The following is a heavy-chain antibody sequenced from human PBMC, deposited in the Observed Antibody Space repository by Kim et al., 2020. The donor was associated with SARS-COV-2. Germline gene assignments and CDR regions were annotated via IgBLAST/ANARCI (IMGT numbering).Heavy chain of an antibody. CDR1: GFTFRNYD. D-gene: IGHD6-6*01. CDR2: ISDDGNNQ. CDR3: AKELVSSSSSDSDY. V-gene: IGHV3-30*18. J-gene: IGHJ4*02. Sequence: GGSLRLSCSASGFTFRNYDIHWVRQAPGKGLDWVAVISDDGNNQYYADSVEGRFTMSRDNSKYTVYLQMNSLRTEDTAVYYCAKELVSSSSSDSDYWGQG.